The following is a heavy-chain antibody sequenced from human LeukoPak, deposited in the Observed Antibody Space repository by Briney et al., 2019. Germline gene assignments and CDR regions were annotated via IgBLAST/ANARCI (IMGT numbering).Heavy chain of an antibody. Sequence: GGSLRLSCAASGFTFSNYSMSWVRQAPGKGLEWVSTISNSGSGTYYADSVKGRFTISRDNSKDTLYLQMNSLRAEDTAVYYCATAPPYRHYFDSWGQGTLVTVSS. CDR3: ATAPPYRHYFDS. V-gene: IGHV3-23*01. CDR1: GFTFSNYS. J-gene: IGHJ4*02. CDR2: ISNSGSGT. D-gene: IGHD1-1*01.